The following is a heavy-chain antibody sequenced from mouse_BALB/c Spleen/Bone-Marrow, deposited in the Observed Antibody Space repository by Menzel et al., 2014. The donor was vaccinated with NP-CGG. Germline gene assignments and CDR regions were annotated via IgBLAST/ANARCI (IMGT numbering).Heavy chain of an antibody. V-gene: IGHV1-9*01. Sequence: QVQLKQSGTELMKPGASVKISCKATGYTFSSYWIEWVNPRPGHGLEWIGEILPGSGSTNYNEKFKGKATFTADTSSNTAYMQLSSLTSEDSAVYYCARRGHCFAWFAYWGQGTLVTVSA. J-gene: IGHJ3*01. CDR3: ARRGHCFAWFAY. CDR2: ILPGSGST. CDR1: GYTFSSYW. D-gene: IGHD3-3*01.